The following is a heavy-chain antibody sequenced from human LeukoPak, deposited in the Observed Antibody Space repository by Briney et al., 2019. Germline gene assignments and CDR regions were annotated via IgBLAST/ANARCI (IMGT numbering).Heavy chain of an antibody. D-gene: IGHD6-19*01. CDR2: INHSGST. V-gene: IGHV4-34*01. Sequence: PSETLSLTCAVYGGSFGGYYLSWIRQPPGKGLEWIGEINHSGSTNYNPSLKSRVTISVDTSKNQFSLKLSSVTAADTAVYYCARGERRVAVPPNYWGQGTLVTVSS. J-gene: IGHJ4*02. CDR3: ARGERRVAVPPNY. CDR1: GGSFGGYY.